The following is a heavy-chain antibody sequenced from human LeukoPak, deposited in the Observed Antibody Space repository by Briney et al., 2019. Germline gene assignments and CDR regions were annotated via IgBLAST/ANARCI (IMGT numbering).Heavy chain of an antibody. J-gene: IGHJ4*02. CDR3: AREVRGNPTHFDY. D-gene: IGHD4-23*01. V-gene: IGHV4-4*07. CDR1: GGSISSYH. CDR2: IYTSGST. Sequence: SETLSLTCTVSGGSISSYHWSWIRQPAGKGLEWIGRIYTSGSTNYNPSLKSRVTISVDKSKNQFSLKLSSVTAADTAVYYCAREVRGNPTHFDYWGQGTLVTVSS.